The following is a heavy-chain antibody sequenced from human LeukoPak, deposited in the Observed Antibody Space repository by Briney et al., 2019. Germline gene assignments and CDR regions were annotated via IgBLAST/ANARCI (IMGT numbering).Heavy chain of an antibody. CDR1: GFIFDDHG. D-gene: IGHD1-26*01. J-gene: IGHJ4*02. CDR3: ARTSGSYPINDVDY. V-gene: IGHV3-9*01. Sequence: GRSLRLSCAASGFIFDDHGMHWVRQAPGKGLEWVSGISWSSGIIGYADSVKGRFTISRDNAKNSLDLQMNSLRAAGTAVYYCARTSGSYPINDVDYWGQGTLVTVSS. CDR2: ISWSSGII.